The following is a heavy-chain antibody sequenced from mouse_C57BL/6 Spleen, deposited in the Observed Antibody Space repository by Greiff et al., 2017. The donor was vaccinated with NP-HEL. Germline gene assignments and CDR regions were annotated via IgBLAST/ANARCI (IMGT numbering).Heavy chain of an antibody. J-gene: IGHJ3*01. D-gene: IGHD2-4*01. V-gene: IGHV1-78*01. Sequence: VQLQQSDAELVKPGASVKISCKVSGYTFTDHTIHWMKQRPEQGLEWIGYIYPRDGSTKYNEKFKGKATLTADKSSSTAYMQLNSLTSEDSAVYCCAGRSYDYDEAWFAYWGQGTLVTVSA. CDR1: GYTFTDHT. CDR3: AGRSYDYDEAWFAY. CDR2: IYPRDGST.